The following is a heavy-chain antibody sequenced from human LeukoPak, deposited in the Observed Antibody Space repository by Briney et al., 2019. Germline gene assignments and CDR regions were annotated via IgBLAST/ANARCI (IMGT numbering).Heavy chain of an antibody. V-gene: IGHV1-8*01. CDR1: GYTFTSYD. CDR3: ARARARIAAAGTNWFDP. J-gene: IGHJ5*02. CDR2: MNPNSGNT. Sequence: ASVKVSCKASGYTFTSYDINWVRQATGQGLEWMGWMNPNSGNTGYAQKFQGRVTMTRNTSISTAYMELSSLRSEDTAVYYRARARARIAAAGTNWFDPWGQGTLVTVSS. D-gene: IGHD6-13*01.